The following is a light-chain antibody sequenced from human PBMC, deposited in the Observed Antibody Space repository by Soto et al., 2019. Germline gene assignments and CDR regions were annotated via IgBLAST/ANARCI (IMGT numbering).Light chain of an antibody. CDR1: QSISSY. V-gene: IGKV3-11*01. J-gene: IGKJ3*01. CDR2: DAS. CDR3: HHRSTWPFT. Sequence: EIVLTQSPATLSLSPGERATLSCRASQSISSYLAWYQQKPDQAPRLLIYDASNRATGIPARFSGSGSGTDFTLTISSLETDDFADYYCHHRSTWPFTFGPGTKVDIK.